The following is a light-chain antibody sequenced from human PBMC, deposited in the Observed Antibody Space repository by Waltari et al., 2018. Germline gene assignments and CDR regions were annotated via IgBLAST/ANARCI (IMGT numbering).Light chain of an antibody. V-gene: IGKV4-1*01. CDR3: QQCYTVPYT. CDR1: QSVLSTSNNTHY. J-gene: IGKJ2*01. Sequence: DIVLTQAPDSLAVSLGERATINCKSSQSVLSTSNNTHYLGSYQQKPGQPPKLLITWASTREAGVPDRFSSSGAGTDVTLTISSLQAEDEAVYFCQQCYTVPYTFGQGTKLEIK. CDR2: WAS.